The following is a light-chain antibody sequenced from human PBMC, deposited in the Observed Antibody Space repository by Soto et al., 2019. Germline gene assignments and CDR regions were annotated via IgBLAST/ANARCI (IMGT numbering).Light chain of an antibody. CDR1: QGISGA. CDR3: QQFNNYPVT. V-gene: IGKV1D-13*01. CDR2: DAS. J-gene: IGKJ5*01. Sequence: AMKVTQSPSSLSASVGDRVPITSRASQGISGALAWYQQKPGKAPKLLIYDASSLQSGVPLRFSGSGSGTDFTLTISSLQPEDSASYYCQQFNNYPVTLGQGTRLEI.